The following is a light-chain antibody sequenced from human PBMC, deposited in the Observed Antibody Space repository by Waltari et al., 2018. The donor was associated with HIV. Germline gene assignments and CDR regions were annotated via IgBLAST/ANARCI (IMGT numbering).Light chain of an antibody. V-gene: IGKV1-5*03. CDR1: QTITNW. CDR3: QQYSDSPYT. Sequence: DLQLTPSPSTLSASVGERVTITCRADQTITNWLAWYKQAPGEAPNLLIYKASNLQGGVPSRFTGSGSGTQFTLTISSLQSDDSGTYYCQQYSDSPYTFGQGTKLEI. J-gene: IGKJ2*01. CDR2: KAS.